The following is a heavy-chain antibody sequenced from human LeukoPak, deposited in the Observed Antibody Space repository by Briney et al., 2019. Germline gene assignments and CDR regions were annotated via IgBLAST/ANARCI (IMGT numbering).Heavy chain of an antibody. D-gene: IGHD2-21*01. Sequence: GGSLRLSCAASGFTFSSYAMTWVRQAPGKGLEWVSGISGGGDSTYYADSVKGRFTISRDNSKNTLYLHMNSLRAEDTAVYYCARDRVNYYYGMDVWGQGTTVTVSS. CDR2: ISGGGDST. CDR1: GFTFSSYA. J-gene: IGHJ6*02. V-gene: IGHV3-23*01. CDR3: ARDRVNYYYGMDV.